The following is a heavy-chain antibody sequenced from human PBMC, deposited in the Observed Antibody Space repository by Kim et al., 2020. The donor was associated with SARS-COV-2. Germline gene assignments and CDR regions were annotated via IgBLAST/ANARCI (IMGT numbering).Heavy chain of an antibody. V-gene: IGHV3-23*01. CDR1: GFTFSSYA. J-gene: IGHJ3*02. D-gene: IGHD3-9*01. CDR3: AKDPVYDILTGYYPSSAFDI. Sequence: GGSLRLSCAASGFTFSSYAMSWVRQAPGKGLEWVSAISGSGGSTYYADSVKGRFTISRDNSKNTLYLQMNSLRAEDTAVYYCAKDPVYDILTGYYPSSAFDIWGQGTMVTVSS. CDR2: ISGSGGST.